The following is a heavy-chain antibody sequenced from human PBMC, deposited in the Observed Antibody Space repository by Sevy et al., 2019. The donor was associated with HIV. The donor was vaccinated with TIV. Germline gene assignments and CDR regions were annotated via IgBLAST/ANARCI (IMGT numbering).Heavy chain of an antibody. CDR3: AKDKLLDAFDI. CDR1: GYTFSDNY. J-gene: IGHJ3*02. D-gene: IGHD2-15*01. CDR2: INPRTGDT. Sequence: ASVKVSCKASGYTFSDNYMHWVRQAPGQGLEWVGRINPRTGDTKYAQKLQGRVTVTRDTSISTAYMELSRLTSDDTAIYYCAKDKLLDAFDIWGQGTRVTVSS. V-gene: IGHV1-2*06.